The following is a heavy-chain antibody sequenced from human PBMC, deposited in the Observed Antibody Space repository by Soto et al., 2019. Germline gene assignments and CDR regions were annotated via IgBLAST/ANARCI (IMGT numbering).Heavy chain of an antibody. CDR3: ARDLSSRLLDTSPTAGMGV. CDR2: ISPNSGGT. V-gene: IGHV1-2*02. Sequence: QAQLVQSGAEVKKPGASVKVACKASGYSFIAYSIQWVRQAPGQGLEWMGWISPNSGGTKSSQKFQGRDTRTRDTSIKTVYLELTGLRSDDTAVYYCARDLSSRLLDTSPTAGMGVWGQGTKATVSS. CDR1: GYSFIAYS. D-gene: IGHD3-3*01. J-gene: IGHJ6*02.